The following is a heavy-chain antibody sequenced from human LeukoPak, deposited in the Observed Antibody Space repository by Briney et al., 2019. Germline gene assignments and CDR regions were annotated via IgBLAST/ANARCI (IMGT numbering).Heavy chain of an antibody. J-gene: IGHJ4*02. D-gene: IGHD1-26*01. CDR1: GFTFYSHG. CDR2: IWYDGIRK. V-gene: IGHV3-33*01. Sequence: GGSLRLSCAASGFTFYSHGMHWVRQAPGKGLEWVAVIWYDGIRKSYSDSVKGRFTISRDNSKNMVYLEMNSLRVEDTALYYCAGDGLVGSHFDYWGQGTVVTVSS. CDR3: AGDGLVGSHFDY.